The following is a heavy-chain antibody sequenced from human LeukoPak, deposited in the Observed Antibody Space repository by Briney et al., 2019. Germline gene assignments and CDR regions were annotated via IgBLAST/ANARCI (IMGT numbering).Heavy chain of an antibody. Sequence: PGGSLRLSCAASGFTFTSYDMHWVRQPTGKGLEWVSSIGTAGDTYYSGSVDGRFTISRDRDSNSFYLQMNSLTVGDTAFYFCTRVDYGGISLSFEYWGQGALVTVSS. CDR2: IGTAGDT. D-gene: IGHD4/OR15-4a*01. V-gene: IGHV3-13*01. CDR3: TRVDYGGISLSFEY. CDR1: GFTFTSYD. J-gene: IGHJ4*02.